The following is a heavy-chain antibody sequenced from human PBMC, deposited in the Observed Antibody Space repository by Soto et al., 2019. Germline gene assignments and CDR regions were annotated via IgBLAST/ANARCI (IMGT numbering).Heavy chain of an antibody. J-gene: IGHJ4*02. V-gene: IGHV3-48*01. CDR1: GFSFGSYA. D-gene: IGHD2-15*01. Sequence: VGSLRLSCAASGFSFGSYAMKWVRQAPGKGLEWVSHINSGSNLIYYADSVKGRFTISRDNAKNSLYLQMNSLRAEDTAVYYCARDVVAATLGLWGQGTLVTVSS. CDR2: INSGSNLI. CDR3: ARDVVAATLGL.